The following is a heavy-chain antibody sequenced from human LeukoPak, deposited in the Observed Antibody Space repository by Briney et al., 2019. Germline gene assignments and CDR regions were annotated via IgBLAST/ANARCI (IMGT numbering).Heavy chain of an antibody. CDR2: IHYGGNT. Sequence: LSETLSRTCTVSGASMNKYYWSWIRQPPGKGLEWIGYIHYGGNTNYSPSLKSRLTISVDRSHNQFSLSLTSVTATDTAVYHCARRSDLWSGFRSDYYYMDVWGNGTTVIVSS. CDR3: ARRSDLWSGFRSDYYYMDV. V-gene: IGHV4-59*08. J-gene: IGHJ6*03. CDR1: GASMNKYY. D-gene: IGHD3-3*01.